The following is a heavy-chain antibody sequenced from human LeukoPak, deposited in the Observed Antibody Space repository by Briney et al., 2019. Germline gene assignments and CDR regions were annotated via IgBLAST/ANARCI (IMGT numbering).Heavy chain of an antibody. CDR1: GGSISSYY. J-gene: IGHJ4*02. Sequence: SETLSLTCTVSGGSISSYYWSWIRQPAGKGLEWIGRIYPSGTTHYNPSLKSRVTMSVDTSKNQFSLKLTSVTAADTAVYYCADDYGDWGQGTLVTVSS. V-gene: IGHV4-4*07. CDR3: ADDYGD. D-gene: IGHD4-17*01. CDR2: IYPSGTT.